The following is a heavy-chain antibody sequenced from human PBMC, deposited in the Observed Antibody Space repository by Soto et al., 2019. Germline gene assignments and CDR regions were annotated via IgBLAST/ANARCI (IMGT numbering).Heavy chain of an antibody. J-gene: IGHJ4*01. CDR1: RYKFTAYS. CDR2: FNPNSGDT. D-gene: IGHD6-25*01. CDR3: ARVALAAISLDY. Sequence: SVKVSCKASRYKFTAYSMHWVHPAHGHGLEWMGWFNPNSGDTIYAQKFHGRVTLGRDTSISTASWELTGLRSADTPGDYCARVALAAISLDYWG. V-gene: IGHV1-2*02.